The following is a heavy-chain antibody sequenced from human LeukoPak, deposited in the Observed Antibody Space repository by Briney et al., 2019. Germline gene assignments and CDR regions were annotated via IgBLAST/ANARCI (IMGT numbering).Heavy chain of an antibody. V-gene: IGHV1-18*01. J-gene: IGHJ5*02. CDR1: VYTFTSYG. CDR3: ARDEARYSSGYYPTWFAP. Sequence: ASVKVSCKASVYTFTSYGISWVPHAPRQGREWRGWIFGYKGYTHYAHNLQRRVTMTPDTSTSTAYMELRSLRSDDTAVYYCARDEARYSSGYYPTWFAPWGQGTLVTVSS. CDR2: IFGYKGYT. D-gene: IGHD3-22*01.